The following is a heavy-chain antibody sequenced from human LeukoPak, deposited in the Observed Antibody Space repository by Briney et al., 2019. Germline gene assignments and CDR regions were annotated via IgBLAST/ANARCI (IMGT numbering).Heavy chain of an antibody. CDR1: GFTFSHYY. J-gene: IGHJ3*01. V-gene: IGHV3-11*01. Sequence: GSLRLSCAASGFTFSHYYMSWIRQAPGKELEWISYISSSGSTIYYADSVKGRFTISRDNAKDSLHLQMNSLRAEDTAVYYCAGRGYDIDVWGQGTMVTVSS. CDR2: ISSSGSTI. CDR3: AGRGYDIDV. D-gene: IGHD3-22*01.